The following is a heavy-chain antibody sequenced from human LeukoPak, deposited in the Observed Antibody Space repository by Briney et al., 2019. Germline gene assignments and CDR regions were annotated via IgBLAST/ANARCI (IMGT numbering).Heavy chain of an antibody. CDR3: ARRDIGIAAANFDY. V-gene: IGHV4-30-2*01. D-gene: IGHD6-13*01. CDR2: IYHSGST. J-gene: IGHJ4*02. Sequence: SETLSLTCTVSGGSISSGGYYWSWIRQPPGKGLEWIGYIYHSGSTYYNPSLKSRVTISVDKSKNQFSLKLSSVTAADTAVYYCARRDIGIAAANFDYWGQGTLVTVSS. CDR1: GGSISSGGYY.